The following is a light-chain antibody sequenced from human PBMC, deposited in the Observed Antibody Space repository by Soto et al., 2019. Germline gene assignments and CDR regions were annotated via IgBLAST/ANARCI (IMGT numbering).Light chain of an antibody. CDR2: DAS. J-gene: IGKJ1*01. V-gene: IGKV1-5*01. CDR3: QQYNSYSLWT. Sequence: DIQMTQSPSTLSASVGDRVTITCRASQSISNWLAWYQQKSGKAPKLLIYDASSLERGVPSRFSGSGSGTKFTLTISSLQPDDFATYYCQQYNSYSLWTFGQGTKVDIK. CDR1: QSISNW.